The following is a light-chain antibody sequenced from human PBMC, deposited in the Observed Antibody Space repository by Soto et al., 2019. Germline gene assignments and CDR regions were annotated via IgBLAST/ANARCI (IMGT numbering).Light chain of an antibody. J-gene: IGKJ1*01. CDR1: QSITSY. CDR2: AAS. V-gene: IGKV1-39*01. CDR3: QQSFSTPPT. Sequence: DIQMTQSPSSLSASVGDRVTITCRASQSITSYLNWYQQKPGKAPKLLIYAASTLQGGVPSRFSGSGSGTDFTLIISSLQPEDFATYYCQQSFSTPPTFGQGTKVDIK.